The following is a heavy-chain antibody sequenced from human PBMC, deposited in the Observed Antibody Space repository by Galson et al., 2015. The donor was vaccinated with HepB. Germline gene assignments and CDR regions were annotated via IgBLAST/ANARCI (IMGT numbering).Heavy chain of an antibody. D-gene: IGHD3-10*01. CDR2: ISAYNGNT. V-gene: IGHV1-18*01. J-gene: IGHJ4*02. CDR3: ARDGPNYYGSGSYPTYYFDY. Sequence: SVKVSCKASGGTFSSYAISWVRQAPGQGLEWMGWISAYNGNTNYAQKLQGRVTMTTDTSTSTAYMELRSLRSDDTAVYYCARDGPNYYGSGSYPTYYFDYWGQGTLVTVSS. CDR1: GGTFSSYA.